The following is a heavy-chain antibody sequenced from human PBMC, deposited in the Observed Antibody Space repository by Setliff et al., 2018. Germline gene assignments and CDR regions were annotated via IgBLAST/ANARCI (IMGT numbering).Heavy chain of an antibody. Sequence: QPGGSLRLSCTGSGFIFSDYSMNWFRQAPGQGLEWLSYISYRSNYIYYADSVKGRFTISRDNAKSSLYLQMDSLRADDTAVYYCARDDDGPVARGDMKHGDSWGQGTLVTVSS. CDR2: ISYRSNYI. CDR1: GFIFSDYS. D-gene: IGHD2-21*01. CDR3: ARDDDGPVARGDMKHGDS. V-gene: IGHV3-48*01. J-gene: IGHJ4*02.